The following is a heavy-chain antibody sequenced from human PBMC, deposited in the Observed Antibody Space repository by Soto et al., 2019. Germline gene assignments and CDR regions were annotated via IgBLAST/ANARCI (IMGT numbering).Heavy chain of an antibody. D-gene: IGHD3-3*01. J-gene: IGHJ4*02. V-gene: IGHV3-23*01. Sequence: GGSLRLSCAASGFTFSSYAMSWVRQAPGKGLEWVSAISGSGGSTYYADSVKGRFTISRDKSKNTLYLQMNSLRAEDTAVYYCAKAHIPYYDFWSGYYPFDYWGQGTLVTVSS. CDR3: AKAHIPYYDFWSGYYPFDY. CDR2: ISGSGGST. CDR1: GFTFSSYA.